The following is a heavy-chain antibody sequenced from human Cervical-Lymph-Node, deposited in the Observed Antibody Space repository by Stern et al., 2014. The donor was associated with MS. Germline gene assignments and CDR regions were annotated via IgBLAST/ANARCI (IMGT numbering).Heavy chain of an antibody. J-gene: IGHJ5*02. CDR2: VIPFVRTS. V-gene: IGHV1-69*06. D-gene: IGHD3/OR15-3a*01. CDR3: ARGTGDNWFGP. Sequence: VQLVESGAEVKKPGSSVKVSCKSSGGISWGRQGPGQGLEWMGRVIPFVRTSNYAQKFQGIVTITADTSTNTTYLHLSRLTSADTAVYYCARGTGDNWFGPWGQGTLVTVSS. CDR1: GG.